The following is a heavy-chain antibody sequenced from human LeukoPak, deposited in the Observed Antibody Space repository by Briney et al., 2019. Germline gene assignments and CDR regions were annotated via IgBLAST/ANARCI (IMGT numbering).Heavy chain of an antibody. D-gene: IGHD1-14*01. J-gene: IGHJ4*02. CDR1: GGTFSSYA. V-gene: IGHV1-69*04. Sequence: SVKVSCKASGGTFSSYAISWVRQAPGQGLEWMGRIIPILGIANYAQKFQGRVTITADKSTGTAYMELSSLRSEDTAVYYCARGETAVKTIDYWGQGTLVTVSS. CDR2: IIPILGIA. CDR3: ARGETAVKTIDY.